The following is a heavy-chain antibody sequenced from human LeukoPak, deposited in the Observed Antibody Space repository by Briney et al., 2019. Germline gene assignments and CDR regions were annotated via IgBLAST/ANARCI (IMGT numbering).Heavy chain of an antibody. CDR3: ARDMRDIVVVPAVRGPDY. CDR2: ISYDGSNQ. V-gene: IGHV3-30-3*01. Sequence: GGSLRLSCGVSGFTFSIYAMHWVRQAPGKGLEWVAIISYDGSNQHYADSVTGRFTISRDNSKNTLYLQMNSLRAEDTAVYYCARDMRDIVVVPAVRGPDYWGQGTLVTVSS. CDR1: GFTFSIYA. D-gene: IGHD2-2*01. J-gene: IGHJ4*01.